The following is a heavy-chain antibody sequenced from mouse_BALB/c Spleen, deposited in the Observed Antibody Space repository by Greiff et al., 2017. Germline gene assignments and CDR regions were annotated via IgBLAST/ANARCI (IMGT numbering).Heavy chain of an antibody. CDR2: ISSGGSYT. V-gene: IGHV5-6-4*01. CDR3: TRDRDGKYYFDY. J-gene: IGHJ2*01. D-gene: IGHD2-1*01. Sequence: EVKLVESGGGLVKPGGSLKLSCAASGFTFSSYTMSWVRQTPEKRLEWVATISSGGSYTYYPDSVKGRFTISRDNAKNTLYLQMSSLKSEDTAMYYCTRDRDGKYYFDYWGQGTTLTVSS. CDR1: GFTFSSYT.